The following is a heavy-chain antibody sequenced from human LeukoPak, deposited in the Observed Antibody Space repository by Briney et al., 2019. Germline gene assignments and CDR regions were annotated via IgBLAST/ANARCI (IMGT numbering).Heavy chain of an antibody. V-gene: IGHV3-21*01. CDR1: GFTFSSYS. D-gene: IGHD5-18*01. Sequence: TGGSLRLSCAASGFTFSSYSMNWVRQAPGRGLEWVSSISSSSSYIYYADSVKGRFTISRDNAKNSLYLQMNSLRAEDTAVYYCARSSYGRPDAFDIWGQGTMVTVSS. CDR3: ARSSYGRPDAFDI. CDR2: ISSSSSYI. J-gene: IGHJ3*02.